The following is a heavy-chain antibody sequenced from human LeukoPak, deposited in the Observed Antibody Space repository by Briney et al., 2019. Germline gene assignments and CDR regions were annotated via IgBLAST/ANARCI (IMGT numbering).Heavy chain of an antibody. V-gene: IGHV4-59*01. J-gene: IGHJ6*02. Sequence: SETLSLTCTVSGGSISSYYWSWIRQPPGKGLEWIGYIYYSGSTNYNPSLKSRVTISVDTSKNQFSLKLSSVTAADTAVYYCARVPYSSGWYVGDPVAPNYYGMDVWGQGTTVTVS. CDR1: GGSISSYY. CDR3: ARVPYSSGWYVGDPVAPNYYGMDV. D-gene: IGHD6-19*01. CDR2: IYYSGST.